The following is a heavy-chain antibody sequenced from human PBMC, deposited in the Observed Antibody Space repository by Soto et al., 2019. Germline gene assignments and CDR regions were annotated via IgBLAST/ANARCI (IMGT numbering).Heavy chain of an antibody. Sequence: EVQLVESGGGLVQPGGSLRLSCAASGFTFSSYEMNWVRQAPGKGLEWVSYISSSGSTIYYADSVKGRFTISRDNAKNSLYLQMNSLRAEDTAVYYCASRGYSYANNWFDPWGQGTLVTVSS. CDR2: ISSSGSTI. D-gene: IGHD5-18*01. V-gene: IGHV3-48*03. CDR3: ASRGYSYANNWFDP. CDR1: GFTFSSYE. J-gene: IGHJ5*02.